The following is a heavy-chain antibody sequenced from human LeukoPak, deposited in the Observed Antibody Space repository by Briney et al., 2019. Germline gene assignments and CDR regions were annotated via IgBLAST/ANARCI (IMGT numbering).Heavy chain of an antibody. Sequence: GGSLRLSCAASGFTFSTYAMSWVRQTPGKGLEWVSAVSGSGDSTYYADSVKGRFTISRDNSKNTLYLHMNSLGAEDTAIYYCAKGDDIAAAGTLHFDHWGQGTLVTVSS. V-gene: IGHV3-23*01. J-gene: IGHJ1*01. CDR3: AKGDDIAAAGTLHFDH. D-gene: IGHD6-13*01. CDR2: VSGSGDST. CDR1: GFTFSTYA.